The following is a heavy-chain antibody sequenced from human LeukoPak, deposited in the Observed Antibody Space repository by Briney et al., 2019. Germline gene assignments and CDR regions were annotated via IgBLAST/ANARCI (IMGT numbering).Heavy chain of an antibody. D-gene: IGHD1-7*01. Sequence: PGGSLRLSCAASGFSVSSNYMSWVRQAPGKGLEWVSVIYSGGSAYYADSVKGRFTISRDNSKNTLYLQMNRLRAEDTAVYYCARDATTGYGFDVWGRGTTVTVSS. J-gene: IGHJ6*02. CDR2: IYSGGSA. CDR3: ARDATTGYGFDV. CDR1: GFSVSSNY. V-gene: IGHV3-66*01.